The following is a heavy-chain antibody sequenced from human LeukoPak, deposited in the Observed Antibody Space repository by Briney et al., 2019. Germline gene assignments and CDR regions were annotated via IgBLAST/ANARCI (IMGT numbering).Heavy chain of an antibody. CDR3: ARVVAAAGYVFDY. V-gene: IGHV3-66*01. CDR1: GFTFSNHY. Sequence: GGSLRLSCAASGFTFSNHYMDWVRQAPGKGLEWVSVIYSGGSTYYADSVKGRFTISRDNSKNTLYLQMNSLRAEDTAVYYCARVVAAAGYVFDYWGQGTLVTVSS. D-gene: IGHD6-13*01. J-gene: IGHJ4*02. CDR2: IYSGGST.